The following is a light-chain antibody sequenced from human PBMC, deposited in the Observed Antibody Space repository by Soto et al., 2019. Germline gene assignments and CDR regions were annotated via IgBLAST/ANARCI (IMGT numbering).Light chain of an antibody. J-gene: IGKJ2*01. CDR3: QQYGSSLYT. CDR2: SGS. V-gene: IGKV3-20*01. CDR1: QSVNSSY. Sequence: EIVLTQSPGTLSLSPGETATLSCRASQSVNSSYLAWYQQKPGQAPRLLIYSGSTRASGILARFSVSGSGTDFTLTITRLEPEDFAVYYCQQYGSSLYTFGQGTKVDIK.